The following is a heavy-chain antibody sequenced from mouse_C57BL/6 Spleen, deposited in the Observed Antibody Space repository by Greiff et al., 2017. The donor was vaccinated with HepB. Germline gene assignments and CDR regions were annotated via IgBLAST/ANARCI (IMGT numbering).Heavy chain of an antibody. J-gene: IGHJ2*01. CDR3: TRGRDFIGPYYLDY. Sequence: VKVVESGAELVRPGASVTLSCKASGYTFTDYEMHWVKQTPVHGLEWIGAIDPETGGTAYNQKFKGKAILTADKSSSTAYMELRSLTSEDSAVYYCTRGRDFIGPYYLDYWGQGTTLTVSS. CDR1: GYTFTDYE. D-gene: IGHD1-1*01. V-gene: IGHV1-15*01. CDR2: IDPETGGT.